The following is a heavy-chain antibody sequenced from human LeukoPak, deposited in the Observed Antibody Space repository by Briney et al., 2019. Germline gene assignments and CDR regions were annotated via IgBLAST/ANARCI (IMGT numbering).Heavy chain of an antibody. J-gene: IGHJ4*02. CDR1: GFTFRSYS. Sequence: GGSLRLSCAASGFTFRSYSMNWVRQAPGKGLEWVSSISSSSSYIYYADSVKGRFTVSRDNAKNSLYLLMNSLRAEDTAVYYCARTTVVTLIDYWGQGTLVTVSS. D-gene: IGHD4-23*01. CDR2: ISSSSSYI. CDR3: ARTTVVTLIDY. V-gene: IGHV3-21*01.